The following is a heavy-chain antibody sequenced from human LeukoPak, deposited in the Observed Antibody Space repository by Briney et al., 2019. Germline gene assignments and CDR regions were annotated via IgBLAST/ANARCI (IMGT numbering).Heavy chain of an antibody. J-gene: IGHJ4*02. V-gene: IGHV3-30*02. D-gene: IGHD4-17*01. Sequence: GGSLRLSCAASGFTFSSYSMEWVRQTPGRGLEWVGIMLISGENTFYGEAVKGRVTISRDNSQNTLYLQMNSLRPEDTAVYYCAKGGASVTRYVDYWGQGTLVTVSS. CDR2: MLISGENT. CDR3: AKGGASVTRYVDY. CDR1: GFTFSSYS.